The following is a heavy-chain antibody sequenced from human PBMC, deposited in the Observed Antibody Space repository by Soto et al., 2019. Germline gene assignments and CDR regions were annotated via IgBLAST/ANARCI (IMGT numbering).Heavy chain of an antibody. V-gene: IGHV1-69*01. CDR2: IIPIFGTA. CDR1: GGTFSSYA. D-gene: IGHD2-2*01. J-gene: IGHJ6*04. Sequence: SVQVSCEASGGTFSSYAISWVRQAPGQGLEWMGGIIPIFGTANYAQKFQGRVTITADESTSTAYMELSSLRSEDTAVYYCAKDRVIVVPAATEVYYYYDMDFWGKGTKFTVPA. CDR3: AKDRVIVVPAATEVYYYYDMDF.